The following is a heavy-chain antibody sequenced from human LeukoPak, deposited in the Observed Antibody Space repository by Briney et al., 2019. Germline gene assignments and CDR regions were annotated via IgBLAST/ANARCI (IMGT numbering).Heavy chain of an antibody. J-gene: IGHJ4*02. V-gene: IGHV3-48*01. CDR1: GFTFSSYS. Sequence: RTGGSLRLSCVASGFTFSSYSMNWVRQAPGKGLEWVSYITRSSSAKFYADSVKGRFTISRDNVENLLYLQMNSLRAEDTAVYYCTRDQEGSDYWGQGTLVTVSS. CDR3: TRDQEGSDY. CDR2: ITRSSSAK.